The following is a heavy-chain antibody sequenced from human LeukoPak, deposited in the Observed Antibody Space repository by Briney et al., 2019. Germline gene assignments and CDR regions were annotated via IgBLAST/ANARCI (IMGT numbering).Heavy chain of an antibody. CDR1: GFIFSSYA. CDR3: ATGSGYWYDH. D-gene: IGHD3-22*01. J-gene: IGHJ5*02. Sequence: GGSLRLSCATSGFIFSSYAMSWVRQAPGKGLEWVAVAYHDGWRGVSDKYYVDSVKGRFTVSRDNSKNTLYLQMSSLSTEDTAVYYCATGSGYWYDHWGQGTLVTVS. CDR2: AYHDGWRGVSDK. V-gene: IGHV3-33*08.